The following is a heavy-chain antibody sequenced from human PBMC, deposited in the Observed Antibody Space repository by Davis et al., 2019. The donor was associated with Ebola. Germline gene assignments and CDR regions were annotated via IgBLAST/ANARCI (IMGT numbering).Heavy chain of an antibody. CDR3: ARDGAVVTAINYYYYYGMDV. D-gene: IGHD2-21*02. CDR2: INPSGDST. J-gene: IGHJ6*04. V-gene: IGHV1-46*01. Sequence: ASVKVSCKTSGYSFTSHYIHWVRQAPGQGLEWMGIINPSGDSTNYAQKFQGRVTITRDTSASTAYMELSSLRSEDTAVYYCARDGAVVTAINYYYYYGMDVWGKGTTVTVSS. CDR1: GYSFTSHY.